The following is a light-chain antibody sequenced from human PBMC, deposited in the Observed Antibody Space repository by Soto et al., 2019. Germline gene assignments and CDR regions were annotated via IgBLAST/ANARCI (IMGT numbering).Light chain of an antibody. V-gene: IGKV3-15*01. CDR3: QQYNNWPPWT. J-gene: IGKJ1*01. CDR2: GAS. CDR1: QSVSSN. Sequence: EIVMTQSPDTLSVSPGERATLSRRASQSVSSNLAWYQQKPGQAPRLLIYGASTRANGIPARFSGSGSGTEFTLTISSLQSEDFAVYYCQQYNNWPPWTFGQGTKVEIK.